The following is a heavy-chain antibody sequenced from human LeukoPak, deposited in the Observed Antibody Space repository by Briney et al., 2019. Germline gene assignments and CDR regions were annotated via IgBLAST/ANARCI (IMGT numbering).Heavy chain of an antibody. Sequence: GGSLRLSCAASGFTFDDYGMRWVRQAPGKGLEWVFCFNLIGRSTGYADSVKGRFTISRDNAKNSLYLQMNSLRAEDTALYYCARVGDSSGYYLFDYWGQGTLVTVSS. D-gene: IGHD3-22*01. CDR3: ARVGDSSGYYLFDY. CDR1: GFTFDDYG. J-gene: IGHJ4*02. CDR2: FNLIGRST. V-gene: IGHV3-20*04.